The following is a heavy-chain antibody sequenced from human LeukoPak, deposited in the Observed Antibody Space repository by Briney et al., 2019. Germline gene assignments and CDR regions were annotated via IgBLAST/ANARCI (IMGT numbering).Heavy chain of an antibody. CDR2: IIPILGIA. D-gene: IGHD3-22*01. Sequence: PGGSLRLSCAASGFTFSSYAISWVRQAPGQGLEWMGRIIPILGIANYAQKFQGRVTITADKSTSTAYMELSSLRSEDTAVYYCARARPYYYDSSGYVLDYWGQGTLVTVSS. CDR3: ARARPYYYDSSGYVLDY. CDR1: GFTFSSYA. V-gene: IGHV1-69*04. J-gene: IGHJ4*02.